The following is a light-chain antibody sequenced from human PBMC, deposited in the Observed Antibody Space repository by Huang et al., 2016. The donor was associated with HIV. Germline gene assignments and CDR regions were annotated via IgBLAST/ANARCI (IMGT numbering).Light chain of an antibody. CDR3: QQYGSSPKLT. J-gene: IGKJ4*01. V-gene: IGKV3-20*01. CDR1: QSVSSSY. Sequence: EIVLMQSPGTLSLSPGERATLSCRASQSVSSSYLAWYQQKPGQAPRRLIYGASSRATGIPDRISGSGSGTDFTLTISRLEPEDFAVYYCQQYGSSPKLTFGGGTKVEIK. CDR2: GAS.